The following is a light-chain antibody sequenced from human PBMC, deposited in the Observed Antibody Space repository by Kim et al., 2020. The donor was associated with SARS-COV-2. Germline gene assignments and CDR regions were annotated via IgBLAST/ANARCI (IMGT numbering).Light chain of an antibody. CDR2: NKN. CDR3: NSRDNSPDRLGV. J-gene: IGLJ3*02. Sequence: SSELTQDPAVSVALGQTVRITCQGDSLRKYCGAWYQQKPGQAPILLIYNKNNRPSGIPDRFSASTSGNTASLTITGAQAEDEADYYCNSRDNSPDRLGVFGGGTQLTVL. V-gene: IGLV3-19*01. CDR1: SLRKYC.